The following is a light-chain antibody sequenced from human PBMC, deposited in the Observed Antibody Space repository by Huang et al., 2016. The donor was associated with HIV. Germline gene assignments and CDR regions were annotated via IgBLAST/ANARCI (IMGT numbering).Light chain of an antibody. V-gene: IGKV3-20*01. CDR3: QQYGSSYT. Sequence: EIVLTQSPGTSSLSPGERATLSCRASQSVSSSYLAWYRQRPGQAPRLVIYGTSNRATGIPDRFSGSGSGTDFTLTISRLEPEDFAVYYCQQYGSSYTFGQGTKLEIK. J-gene: IGKJ2*01. CDR2: GTS. CDR1: QSVSSSY.